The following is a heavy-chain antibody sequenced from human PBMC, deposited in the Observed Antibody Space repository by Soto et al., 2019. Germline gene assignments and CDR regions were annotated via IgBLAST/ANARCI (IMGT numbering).Heavy chain of an antibody. J-gene: IGHJ4*02. Sequence: ELQLVESGGGLVQPGGSLRLSCAASGFTFSSYEMNWVRQAPRKGLEWVSYISSSGSIIYYTDSVKGRFTISRDNAKNSLYLQMNSLRAEDTAVYYCARDLFGVVTDYWGQGTLVTVSS. CDR1: GFTFSSYE. CDR3: ARDLFGVVTDY. V-gene: IGHV3-48*03. D-gene: IGHD3-3*01. CDR2: ISSSGSII.